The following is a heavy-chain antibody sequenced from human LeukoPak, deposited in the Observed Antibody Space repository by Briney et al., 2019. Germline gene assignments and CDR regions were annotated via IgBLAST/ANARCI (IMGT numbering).Heavy chain of an antibody. CDR3: ARVTMIVVVNWFDP. J-gene: IGHJ5*02. V-gene: IGHV4-34*01. Sequence: PTETLSLTCAVYGGSFSGYYWSWIRQPPGKGLEWIGEINHSGSTNYNPSLKSRVTISVDTSKNQFSLKLSSVTAADTAVYYCARVTMIVVVNWFDPWGQGTLVTASS. D-gene: IGHD3-22*01. CDR1: GGSFSGYY. CDR2: INHSGST.